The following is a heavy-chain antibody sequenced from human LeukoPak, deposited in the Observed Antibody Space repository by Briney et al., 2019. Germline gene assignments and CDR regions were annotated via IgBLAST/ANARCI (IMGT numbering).Heavy chain of an antibody. Sequence: SETLSLTCTVSGGSISSYYWSWIRQPPGKGLEWIGYIYYSGSTNYNPSLKSRVTISVDTSKNQFSLKLSSVTAADTAVYYCARLRIAARSFGYWGQGTLVTVSS. CDR2: IYYSGST. V-gene: IGHV4-59*01. CDR1: GGSISSYY. D-gene: IGHD6-6*01. J-gene: IGHJ4*02. CDR3: ARLRIAARSFGY.